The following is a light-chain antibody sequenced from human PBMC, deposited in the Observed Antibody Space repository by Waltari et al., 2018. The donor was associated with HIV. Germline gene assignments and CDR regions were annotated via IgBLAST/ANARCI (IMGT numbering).Light chain of an antibody. CDR1: SSDVGVSNY. Sequence: QSALTQPASVSGSPGQSITISCTGTSSDVGVSNYVSWYQQHPGKAPKLMIYAVSNRPSGVSNRFSGSKSGNTASLTISGLQAEDEADYYCSSYTSSRSYVFGTGTRVTV. CDR3: SSYTSSRSYV. V-gene: IGLV2-14*03. CDR2: AVS. J-gene: IGLJ1*01.